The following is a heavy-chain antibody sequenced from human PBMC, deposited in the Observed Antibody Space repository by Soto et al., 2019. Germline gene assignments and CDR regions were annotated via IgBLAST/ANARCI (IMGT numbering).Heavy chain of an antibody. D-gene: IGHD6-19*01. CDR3: AKDPYPYSSGWQPFDY. V-gene: IGHV3-23*01. J-gene: IGHJ4*02. CDR1: GFTFSSYA. CDR2: ISGSGGST. Sequence: EVQLLESGGGLVQPGGSLRLSCAASGFTFSSYAMSWVRQAPGKGLEWVSAISGSGGSTYYADSVKGRFTISRDNSKNTLYLQMNSLRAEDTAVYYCAKDPYPYSSGWQPFDYWGQRTLVTVSS.